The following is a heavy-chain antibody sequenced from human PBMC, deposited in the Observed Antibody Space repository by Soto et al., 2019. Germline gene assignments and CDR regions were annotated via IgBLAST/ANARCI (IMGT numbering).Heavy chain of an antibody. CDR3: ARGRGIVKASAFDI. V-gene: IGHV4-34*01. CDR2: INHSEST. Sequence: SETLSLTCAVYGGSFSAYYWNWIRQPPGKGLEWIGEINHSESTNYNPSLKSRVTISVDTSKNQFSLKLSSVTAADTAVYYCARGRGIVKASAFDIWGQGTMVTVS. CDR1: GGSFSAYY. D-gene: IGHD3-22*01. J-gene: IGHJ3*02.